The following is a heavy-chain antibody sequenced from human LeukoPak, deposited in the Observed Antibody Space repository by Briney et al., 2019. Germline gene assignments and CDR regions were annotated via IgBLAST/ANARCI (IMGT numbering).Heavy chain of an antibody. Sequence: GGSLRLSCAASGFTFSSYGMHWVRQAPGKGLEWVAFIRDDGSNKYYADSVKGRFTISRDNSKNTLYLQMNSLRAEDTAVYYCAKAGQWEVLRYFDWLPTSYYMDVWGKGTTVTISS. CDR1: GFTFSSYG. J-gene: IGHJ6*03. D-gene: IGHD3-9*01. CDR2: IRDDGSNK. V-gene: IGHV3-30*02. CDR3: AKAGQWEVLRYFDWLPTSYYMDV.